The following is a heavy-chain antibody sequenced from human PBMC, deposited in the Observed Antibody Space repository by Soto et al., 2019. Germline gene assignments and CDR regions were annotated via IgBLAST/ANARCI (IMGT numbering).Heavy chain of an antibody. J-gene: IGHJ4*02. V-gene: IGHV3-30-3*01. CDR2: ISYDGSNK. D-gene: IGHD3-22*01. CDR3: ARGDYYYDSSGYYDFDY. Sequence: QVQLVESGGGVVQPGRSLRLSCAASGFTFSNYTLHWVRQAPGKGLEWVAVISYDGSNKYNADSVKSRFTISRDNSKNTLYLQMNNLRAEDTAVYYCARGDYYYDSSGYYDFDYWGQGTLVTVSS. CDR1: GFTFSNYT.